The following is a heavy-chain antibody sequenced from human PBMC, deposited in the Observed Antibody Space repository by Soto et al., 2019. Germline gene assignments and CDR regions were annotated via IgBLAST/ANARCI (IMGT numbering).Heavy chain of an antibody. CDR2: ISSSSSTI. D-gene: IGHD2-2*01. CDR1: GFTFSSYS. CDR3: ARASGYCSSTSCKGGDAFDI. Sequence: EVQLVESGGGLEQPGGSLRLSCAASGFTFSSYSMNWVRQAPGKGLEWISYISSSSSTIFYADSVKGRFTISRDNAKNALYLQMNSLRAEDTAVYYCARASGYCSSTSCKGGDAFDIWGQGTMVTVSS. V-gene: IGHV3-48*01. J-gene: IGHJ3*02.